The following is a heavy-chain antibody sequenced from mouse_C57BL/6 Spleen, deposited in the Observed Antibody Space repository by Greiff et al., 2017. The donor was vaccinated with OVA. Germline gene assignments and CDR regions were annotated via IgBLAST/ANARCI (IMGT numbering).Heavy chain of an antibody. Sequence: EVQLQESGPGLVKPSQSLSLTCSVTGYSITSGYYWNWIRQFPGNKLEWMGYISYDGSNNYNPSLKNRISITRDTSKNQFFLKLNSVTTEDTATYYCAREDYGSSWDYYAMDYWGQGTSVTVSS. CDR3: AREDYGSSWDYYAMDY. V-gene: IGHV3-6*01. D-gene: IGHD1-1*01. CDR2: ISYDGSN. CDR1: GYSITSGYY. J-gene: IGHJ4*01.